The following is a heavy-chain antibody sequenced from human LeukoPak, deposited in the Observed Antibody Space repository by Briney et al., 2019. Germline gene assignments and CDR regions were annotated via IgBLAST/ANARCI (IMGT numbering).Heavy chain of an antibody. V-gene: IGHV3-9*01. D-gene: IGHD1-26*01. Sequence: GGSLRLSCAASGFTFDDYAMHWVRQAPGKGLEWVSGISWNSGSIGYADSVKGRFTISRDNAKNSLYLQMNSLRAEDTALYYCAKDISGSYSTTTFDYWGQGTLVTVSS. CDR2: ISWNSGSI. CDR1: GFTFDDYA. CDR3: AKDISGSYSTTTFDY. J-gene: IGHJ4*02.